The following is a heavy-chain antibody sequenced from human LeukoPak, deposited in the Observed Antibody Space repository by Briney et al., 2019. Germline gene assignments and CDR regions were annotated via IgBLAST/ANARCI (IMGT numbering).Heavy chain of an antibody. CDR2: IKEDGGQK. J-gene: IGHJ4*02. CDR1: GFTFSEYW. Sequence: GGSLSLSCVVFGFTFSEYWMTWVRQAPGKGLEWVANIKEDGGQKHYVDSVEGRFTIFRDDAKNTLYLQMDSLRAEDTAVYYCARSGDKNVMGGQGTLVTVSS. D-gene: IGHD3-10*01. V-gene: IGHV3-7*03. CDR3: ARSGDKNVM.